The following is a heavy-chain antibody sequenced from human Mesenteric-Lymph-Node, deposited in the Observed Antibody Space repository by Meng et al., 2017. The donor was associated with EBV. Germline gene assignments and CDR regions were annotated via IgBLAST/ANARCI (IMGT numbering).Heavy chain of an antibody. D-gene: IGHD4-11*01. J-gene: IGHJ4*02. CDR1: GASISRGSYY. Sequence: QLQLQESCPGLVEPSETVSLTCTVSGASISRGSYYWGWIRQPPGKGLEWIGSIYYRGSTYYNPSLRSRVTISVDTSKNHFSLKLSSVTAADTVMYYCVSYDYGNYVSFDSWGQGILVTVSS. CDR2: IYYRGST. V-gene: IGHV4-39*01. CDR3: VSYDYGNYVSFDS.